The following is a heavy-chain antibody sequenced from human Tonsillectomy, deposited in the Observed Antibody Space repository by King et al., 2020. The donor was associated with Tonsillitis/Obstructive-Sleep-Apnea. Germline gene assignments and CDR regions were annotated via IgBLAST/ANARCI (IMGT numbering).Heavy chain of an antibody. CDR2: ISGSGGST. J-gene: IGHJ6*03. D-gene: IGHD1-7*01. CDR1: GFTFSSYA. V-gene: IGHV3-23*04. CDR3: AKSRRGIAGTRYYYYYYMDV. Sequence: VQLVESGGGLVQPGGSLRLSCAASGFTFSSYAMSWVRQAPGKGLEWVSAISGSGGSTYYSDSVKGRFTISRDNSKNTLYLQMNSLRAEDTAVYYCAKSRRGIAGTRYYYYYYMDVWGKGTTVTVSS.